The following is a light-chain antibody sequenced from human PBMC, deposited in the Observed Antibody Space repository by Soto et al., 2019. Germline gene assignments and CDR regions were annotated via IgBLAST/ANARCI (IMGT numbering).Light chain of an antibody. CDR3: ASYAGNNNFVL. Sequence: QSVLAQPRSASGSPGQSVTISCTGTSSDVGAYNYVSWYQQHPGKAPKLVIYEVTERPSGVPERFSGSKSGSTASLTVSGLQAEDEALYYCASYAGNNNFVLFGGGTKLTVL. CDR1: SSDVGAYNY. V-gene: IGLV2-8*01. J-gene: IGLJ2*01. CDR2: EVT.